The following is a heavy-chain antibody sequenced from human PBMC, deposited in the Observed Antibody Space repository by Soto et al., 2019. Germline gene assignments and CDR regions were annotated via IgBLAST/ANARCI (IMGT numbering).Heavy chain of an antibody. D-gene: IGHD3-3*01. V-gene: IGHV1-69*02. CDR1: GGTFSSYT. CDR3: ARVQPGRITIFGVDRNPDAFDI. Sequence: ASVKVSCKASGGTFSSYTISWVRQAPGQGLEWMGRIIPILGIANYAQKFQGRVTITADKSTSTAYMELSSLRSEDTAVYYCARVQPGRITIFGVDRNPDAFDIWGQGTMVTVSS. CDR2: IIPILGIA. J-gene: IGHJ3*02.